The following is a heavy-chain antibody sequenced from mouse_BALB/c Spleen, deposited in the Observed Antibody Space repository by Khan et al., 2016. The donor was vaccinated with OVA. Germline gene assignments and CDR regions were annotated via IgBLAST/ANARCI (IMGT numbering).Heavy chain of an antibody. CDR3: PRISSYWYSDV. CDR2: INTYTGEP. J-gene: IGHJ1*01. V-gene: IGHV9-1*02. D-gene: IGHD6-2*01. Sequence: QIQLVQSGPELKKPGETVKISCKASGYTFTNYGMNWVKQAPGKGLKWMGWINTYTGEPTYADDFKGRFVFSLETSASTAYLQISNLKNEDMTTYFCPRISSYWYSDVWGAGTTVTVSS. CDR1: GYTFTNYG.